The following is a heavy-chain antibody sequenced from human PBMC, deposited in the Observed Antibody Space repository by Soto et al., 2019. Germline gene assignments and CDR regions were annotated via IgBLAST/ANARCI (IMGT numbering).Heavy chain of an antibody. J-gene: IGHJ4*02. CDR3: ARHYCRGGSCYLDY. CDR2: TYHSGNP. Sequence: SETLSLTCDVSGDTISTGGYTWAWLRQPTGEALEWIGYTYHSGNPYYNPSLRSRVTISVDRSKNQFSLKLTSVTAADTAVYSCARHYCRGGSCYLDYWGLVTLVSVSS. CDR1: GDTISTGGYT. V-gene: IGHV4-30-2*01. D-gene: IGHD2-15*01.